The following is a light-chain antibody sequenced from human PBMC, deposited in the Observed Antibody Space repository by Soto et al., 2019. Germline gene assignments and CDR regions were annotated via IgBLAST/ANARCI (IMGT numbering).Light chain of an antibody. V-gene: IGKV1D-16*01. CDR3: QQYSSYPRT. CDR2: GAS. J-gene: IGKJ3*01. Sequence: DIQMTQSPSSLSASVGDRVTITCRASQGIAGWLAWYQQKPEKAPKSLIYGASSLQSGVPSRFSGSVFGTDFPLTISSLQPDDFGTYYCQQYSSYPRTFGPGTKVDIK. CDR1: QGIAGW.